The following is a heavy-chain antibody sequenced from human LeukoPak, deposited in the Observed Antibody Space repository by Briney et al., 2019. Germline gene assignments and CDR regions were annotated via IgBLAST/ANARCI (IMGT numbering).Heavy chain of an antibody. D-gene: IGHD1-20*01. CDR3: ACSYNWNGGYFDY. CDR2: FDPEDGET. J-gene: IGHJ4*02. V-gene: IGHV1-24*01. Sequence: ASVKVSCKVSGYTLTELSMHWVLQAPGKGLEWMGGFDPEDGETIYAQKFQGRVTMTEDTSTDTAYMELSSLRSEDTAVYYCACSYNWNGGYFDYWGQGTLVTVSS. CDR1: GYTLTELS.